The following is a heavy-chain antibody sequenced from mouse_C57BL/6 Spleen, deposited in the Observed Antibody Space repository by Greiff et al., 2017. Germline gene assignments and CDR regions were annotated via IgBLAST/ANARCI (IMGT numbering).Heavy chain of an antibody. V-gene: IGHV1-69*01. J-gene: IGHJ2*01. CDR3: ARSRRAYDGYFCFDY. Sequence: VQLQQPGAELVMPGASVKLSCKASGYTFTSYWMHWVKQRPGQGLEWIGEIDPSDSYTNYNQKFKGKSTLTVDKSSSTAYMQLSSLTSEDSAVYYCARSRRAYDGYFCFDYWGQGTTLTVSS. D-gene: IGHD2-3*01. CDR1: GYTFTSYW. CDR2: IDPSDSYT.